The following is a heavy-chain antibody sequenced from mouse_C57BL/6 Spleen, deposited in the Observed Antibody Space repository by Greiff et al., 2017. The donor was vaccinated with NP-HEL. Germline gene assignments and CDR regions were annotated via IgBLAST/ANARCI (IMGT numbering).Heavy chain of an antibody. CDR3: ARTGTYFDV. Sequence: DVKLVESGGDLVKPGGSLKLSCAASGFTFSSYGMSWVRQTPDKRLEWVATISSGGSYTYYPDSVKGRFTISRDNAKNTLYLQMSSLKSEDTAMYYCARTGTYFDVWGTGTTVTVSS. D-gene: IGHD4-1*01. CDR1: GFTFSSYG. J-gene: IGHJ1*03. V-gene: IGHV5-6*02. CDR2: ISSGGSYT.